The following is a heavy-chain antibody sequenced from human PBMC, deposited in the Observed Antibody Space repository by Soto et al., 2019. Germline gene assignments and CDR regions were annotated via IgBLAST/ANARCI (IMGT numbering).Heavy chain of an antibody. Sequence: VELVQSGAEVEKPGAAVRISCKTSGYTFTAYYIHWVRQAPGQGLEWMGWINPNSGVANYAQKFQGRVTMTRDTPISTVYMELTKMRSEDTTIYYCARQGSGSEYPQYFYYGMDVWGQGTTAAASS. V-gene: IGHV1-2*02. CDR1: GYTFTAYY. CDR2: INPNSGVA. J-gene: IGHJ6*02. D-gene: IGHD5-12*01. CDR3: ARQGSGSEYPQYFYYGMDV.